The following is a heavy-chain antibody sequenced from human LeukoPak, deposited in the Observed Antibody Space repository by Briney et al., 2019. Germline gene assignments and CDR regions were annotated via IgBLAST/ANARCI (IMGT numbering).Heavy chain of an antibody. J-gene: IGHJ3*02. D-gene: IGHD2-15*01. CDR2: IWYDGSNK. Sequence: GGSLRLSCVVSGFAFSSYSMHWVRQAPGKGLEWVAVIWYDGSNKYYADSVKGRFTISRDNSKNTLYLQMNSLRAEDTAVYYCARDQDSGDGFDIWGQGTMVTVSS. V-gene: IGHV3-33*01. CDR3: ARDQDSGDGFDI. CDR1: GFAFSSYS.